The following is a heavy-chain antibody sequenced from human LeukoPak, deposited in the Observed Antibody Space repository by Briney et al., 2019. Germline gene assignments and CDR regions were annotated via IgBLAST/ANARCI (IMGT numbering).Heavy chain of an antibody. J-gene: IGHJ6*02. CDR3: ASSIAVAGTTPSDYYYYGMDV. D-gene: IGHD6-19*01. V-gene: IGHV7-4-1*02. Sequence: ASVKVSCKASGYTFTSYGISWVRQAPGQGLEWMGWINTNTGNPTYAQGFTGRFVFSLDTSVSTAYLQISSLKAEDTAVYYCASSIAVAGTTPSDYYYYGMDVWGQGTTVTVSS. CDR2: INTNTGNP. CDR1: GYTFTSYG.